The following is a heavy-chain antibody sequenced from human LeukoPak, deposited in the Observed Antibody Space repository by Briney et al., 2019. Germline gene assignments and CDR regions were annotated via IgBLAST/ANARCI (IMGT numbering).Heavy chain of an antibody. J-gene: IGHJ4*02. CDR3: ARELGHYGLGS. CDR2: ISYDGSRM. CDR1: GEIFSGHA. V-gene: IGHV3-30*04. D-gene: IGHD3-10*01. Sequence: PGESLRLSCEPSGEIFSGHAMHWVRQAPGKGLEWVALISYDGSRMYFAESVKGQFTISRDNSKSTLYLQMNSLRTEDTAVYYCARELGHYGLGSWGQGSLVTVSS.